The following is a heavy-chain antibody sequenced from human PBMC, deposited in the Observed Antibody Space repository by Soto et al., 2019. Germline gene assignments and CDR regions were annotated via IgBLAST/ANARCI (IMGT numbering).Heavy chain of an antibody. CDR1: GGSISSNY. Sequence: KPSETLSLTCTVSGGSISSNYWTWIRQPPGKGLEWIGYVYNSGSTNYNPSLKSRVTISEDTSKSQFSLKVNSMTAADTAVYYCARYRREAVAGYTLDNWGQGIFVTVSS. CDR3: ARYRREAVAGYTLDN. V-gene: IGHV4-59*01. J-gene: IGHJ4*02. CDR2: VYNSGST. D-gene: IGHD6-13*01.